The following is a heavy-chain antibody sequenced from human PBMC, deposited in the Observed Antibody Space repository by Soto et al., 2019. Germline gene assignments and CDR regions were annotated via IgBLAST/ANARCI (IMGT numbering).Heavy chain of an antibody. CDR2: FDPEDGET. CDR1: GYTLTELS. CDR3: ARDSPPSDY. Sequence: ASVKVSCKVSGYTLTELSMHWVRQAPGKGLEWMGGFDPEDGETIYAQKFQGRVTITRDTSASTAYMELSSLRSEDTAVYYCARDSPPSDYWGQGTLVTVSS. V-gene: IGHV1-24*01. J-gene: IGHJ4*02.